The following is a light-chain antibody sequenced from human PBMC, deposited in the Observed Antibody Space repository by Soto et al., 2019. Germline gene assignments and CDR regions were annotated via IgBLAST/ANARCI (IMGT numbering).Light chain of an antibody. CDR2: AAS. CDR1: QGISNY. J-gene: IGKJ1*01. V-gene: IGKV1-27*01. Sequence: DIQMTHYPSSLAASVGDRVTSTCRASQGISNYLAWYQQKPGKVPKLLIYAASTLQSGVPSRFSGSGSGTDFTLTISSLQPEDVATYYCQKYNSAPRTFGQGTKVEIK. CDR3: QKYNSAPRT.